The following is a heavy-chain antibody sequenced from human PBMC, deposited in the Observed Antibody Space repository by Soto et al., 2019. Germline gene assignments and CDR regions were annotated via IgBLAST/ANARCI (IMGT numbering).Heavy chain of an antibody. CDR2: ISGTGSRT. CDR3: TNDTGYLSMVA. J-gene: IGHJ6*02. Sequence: GVSLRLSCAASGFTFNTNAMSWVRQAPGKGLEWVSSISGTGSRTYYADSVKGRFTIARDNSKNTVSLQMNNLRAEDTGLYYCTNDTGYLSMVAWGQGTTVTVFS. D-gene: IGHD6-25*01. CDR1: GFTFNTNA. V-gene: IGHV3-23*01.